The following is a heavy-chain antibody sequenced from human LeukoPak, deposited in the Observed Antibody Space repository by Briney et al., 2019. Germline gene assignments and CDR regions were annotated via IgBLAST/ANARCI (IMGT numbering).Heavy chain of an antibody. CDR2: IYHSGST. J-gene: IGHJ4*02. D-gene: IGHD3-10*01. CDR3: ASTYGSGSYPPNFDY. V-gene: IGHV4-30-2*01. Sequence: MSSETLSLTCAVSGGSISSGGYSWSWIRQPPGKGLEWIGHIYHSGSTYYNPSLKSRVTISVDRSKNQFSLKLSSVTAADTAVYYCASTYGSGSYPPNFDYWGQGTLVTVSS. CDR1: GGSISSGGYS.